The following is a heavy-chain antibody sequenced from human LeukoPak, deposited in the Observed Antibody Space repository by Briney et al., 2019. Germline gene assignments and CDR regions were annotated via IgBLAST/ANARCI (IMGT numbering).Heavy chain of an antibody. J-gene: IGHJ4*02. D-gene: IGHD3-22*01. V-gene: IGHV3-74*01. CDR3: ASNGYYYDSSGYYPFDY. Sequence: GGSLRLSCAASGFTFGSYAMTWVRQAPGKGLEWVSGINSDGSSTSYADSVKGRFTTSRDNAKNTLYLQMNSLRAEDTAVYYCASNGYYYDSSGYYPFDYWGQGTLVTVSS. CDR2: INSDGSST. CDR1: GFTFGSYA.